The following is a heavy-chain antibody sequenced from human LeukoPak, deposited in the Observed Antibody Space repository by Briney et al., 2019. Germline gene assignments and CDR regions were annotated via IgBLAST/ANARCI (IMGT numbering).Heavy chain of an antibody. Sequence: ASVKVSCKASGYTFTVYYMHWVRQAPGQGLEWMGWINPNSGGTNYAQKFQGRVTMTRDTSISTAYMELSRLRSDDTAVYYCARDFGRTGDQNYWGQGTLVTVSS. CDR3: ARDFGRTGDQNY. CDR1: GYTFTVYY. D-gene: IGHD7-27*01. V-gene: IGHV1-2*02. J-gene: IGHJ4*02. CDR2: INPNSGGT.